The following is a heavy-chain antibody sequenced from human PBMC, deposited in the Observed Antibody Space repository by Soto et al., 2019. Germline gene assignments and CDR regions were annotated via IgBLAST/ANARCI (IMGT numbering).Heavy chain of an antibody. CDR1: GFTFSSYA. V-gene: IGHV3-23*01. Sequence: PGGSLRLSCAASGFTFSSYAMSWVRQAPGKGLEWVSAISGSGGSTYYADSVKGRFTISRDNSKNTLYLQMNSLRAEDTAVYYCAKDPANIMITFGGVIAEYYFDYWGQGTLVTASS. J-gene: IGHJ4*02. CDR3: AKDPANIMITFGGVIAEYYFDY. D-gene: IGHD3-16*02. CDR2: ISGSGGST.